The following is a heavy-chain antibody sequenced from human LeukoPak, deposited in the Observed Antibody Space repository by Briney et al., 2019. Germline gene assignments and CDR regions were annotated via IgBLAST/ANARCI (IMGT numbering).Heavy chain of an antibody. CDR3: ARDPNGNYVGAFEM. D-gene: IGHD4-17*01. CDR1: GFSFSSFA. J-gene: IGHJ3*02. CDR2: ILSGGDVF. Sequence: GGSLRLSCAPSGFSFSSFAVMWVRQAPGMGLELISAILSGGDVFFYGDSVRGRFNISRDDSTNTLFLQMNNLRADDSAVYYFARDPNGNYVGAFEMWGPGTTVTVSS. V-gene: IGHV3-23*01.